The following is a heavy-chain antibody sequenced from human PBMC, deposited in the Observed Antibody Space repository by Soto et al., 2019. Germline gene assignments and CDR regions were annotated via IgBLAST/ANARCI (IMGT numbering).Heavy chain of an antibody. D-gene: IGHD3-16*01. J-gene: IGHJ4*02. Sequence: PGGSLSLSCAASGFTFSSYAMHWVRQAPGKGLEWVSLISATGGGTYYADSVKGRFTISRDNSHNTLYLQVHSLTAEDTAVYYCAKDRRAGGNSAFYFDFWGQGAQVTVSS. V-gene: IGHV3-23*01. CDR2: ISATGGGT. CDR1: GFTFSSYA. CDR3: AKDRRAGGNSAFYFDF.